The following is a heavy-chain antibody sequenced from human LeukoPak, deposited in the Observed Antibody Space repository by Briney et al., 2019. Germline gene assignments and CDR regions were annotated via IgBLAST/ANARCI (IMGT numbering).Heavy chain of an antibody. CDR2: ISGSGGST. CDR1: GFTLSNYG. D-gene: IGHD3-22*01. CDR3: AKRGVVIRVILVGFHKEAYYFDS. V-gene: IGHV3-23*01. J-gene: IGHJ4*02. Sequence: GGSLRLSCAVSGFTLSNYGMGGVRQAPGKGLEWVAGISGSGGSTNYADSVKGRFTISRENPQNRLYLQMHSLRAEATAVYFCAKRGVVIRVILVGFHKEAYYFDSWGQGALVIVSS.